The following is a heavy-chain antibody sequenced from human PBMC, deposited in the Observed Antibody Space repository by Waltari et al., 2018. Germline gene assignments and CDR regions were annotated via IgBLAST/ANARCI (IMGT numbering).Heavy chain of an antibody. CDR3: ARRRGSPRGWFDP. CDR2: INQSGSA. D-gene: IGHD1-26*01. V-gene: IGHV4-34*01. CDR1: GGSFSGYY. Sequence: QVQLQQWGAGLLKPSETLSLTCAVYGGSFSGYYWSWIRQPPGKGLEWIGEINQSGSANHGPSLKSRVTISVDTSKNQFSLKLSSVTAADTAVYYCARRRGSPRGWFDPWGQGTLVTVSS. J-gene: IGHJ5*02.